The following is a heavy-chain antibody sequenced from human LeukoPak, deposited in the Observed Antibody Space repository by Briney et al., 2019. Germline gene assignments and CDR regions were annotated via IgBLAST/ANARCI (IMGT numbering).Heavy chain of an antibody. D-gene: IGHD6-19*01. Sequence: PGGSLRLSCAASGFTFSSYGMHWVRQAPGKGLEWVAVIWYDGSNKYYADSVRGRFTISRDNSKNTLYLQMNSLRAEDTAVYYCASHSVAGRANDAFDIWGQGTMVTVSS. V-gene: IGHV3-33*01. CDR3: ASHSVAGRANDAFDI. J-gene: IGHJ3*02. CDR2: IWYDGSNK. CDR1: GFTFSSYG.